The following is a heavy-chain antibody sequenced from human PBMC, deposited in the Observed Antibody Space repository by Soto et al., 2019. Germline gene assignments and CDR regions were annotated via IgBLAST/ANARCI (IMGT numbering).Heavy chain of an antibody. J-gene: IGHJ4*02. CDR2: INGSGGST. D-gene: IGHD3-10*01. V-gene: IGHV3-23*01. Sequence: DVQLLESGGGLVQPGGSLRLSCVVSGFTFSNYAMSWVRQAPGKGLEWVSEINGSGGSTYYADSVEGRFTISRDNSKSTLYLQMNSLRAEXTXVXXXAXDLXFGNTYGYFNYWGQGTLVTVSS. CDR3: AXDLXFGNTYGYFNY. CDR1: GFTFSNYA.